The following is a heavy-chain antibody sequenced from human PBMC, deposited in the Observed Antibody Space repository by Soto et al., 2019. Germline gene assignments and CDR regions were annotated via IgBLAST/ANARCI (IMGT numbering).Heavy chain of an antibody. Sequence: PGGSLRLSCAAFGFTFSSFAMSWVRQAPGKGLDWVSSISGSGGSTYYADSVKGRFTISRDNSKNTLYLQMNSLRAEDTAIYYCAKMRGFVVVKYDMDVWGQGTTVTVSS. CDR2: ISGSGGST. CDR3: AKMRGFVVVKYDMDV. CDR1: GFTFSSFA. J-gene: IGHJ6*02. V-gene: IGHV3-23*01. D-gene: IGHD2-2*01.